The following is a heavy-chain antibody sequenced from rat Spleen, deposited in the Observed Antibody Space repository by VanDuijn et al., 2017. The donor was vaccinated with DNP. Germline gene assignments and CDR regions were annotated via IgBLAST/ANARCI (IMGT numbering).Heavy chain of an antibody. D-gene: IGHD5-1*01. CDR3: AVQLGVFDF. CDR1: GYSITSNFR. V-gene: IGHV3-3*01. Sequence: EVQLQESGPGLVKPSQSLSLTCSVTGYSITSNFRWSWIRKFPGNKLDWMGYIDSAGNTKYNPSLKSRIPITRDTSKNQFFLQVNSVTTEDSATYYCAVQLGVFDFWGQGVMVTVSS. J-gene: IGHJ2*01. CDR2: IDSAGNT.